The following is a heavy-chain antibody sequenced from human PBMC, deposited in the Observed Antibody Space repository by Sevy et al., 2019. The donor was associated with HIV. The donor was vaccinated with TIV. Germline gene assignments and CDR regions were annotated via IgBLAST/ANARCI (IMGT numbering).Heavy chain of an antibody. CDR2: ITPNNGNT. CDR1: GYTFTNYH. D-gene: IGHD1-26*01. J-gene: IGHJ1*01. V-gene: IGHV1-18*01. CDR3: ARAPSGSQGPGQYFHH. Sequence: ASVKVSCKASGYTFTNYHITWVRQAPGQGLAWMGWITPNNGNTNYARRLQGRVTMTTDTSTAKVYMELRNLGSTDTSVYFCARAPSGSQGPGQYFHHWGQGTLVTVSS.